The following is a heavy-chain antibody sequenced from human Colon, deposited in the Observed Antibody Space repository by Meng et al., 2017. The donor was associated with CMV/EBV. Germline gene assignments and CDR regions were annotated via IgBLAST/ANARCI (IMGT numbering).Heavy chain of an antibody. V-gene: IGHV1-69*05. Sequence: SVKVSCKASGGSLTSYTINWERQAPGQGLEWMGGIIPIFGTTNYAQKFQGRVTITIDKSTTTAYMELNSLRSEDTAVYYCAGVGGHCSSTSCDIYYWFDPWGQGTLVTVSS. J-gene: IGHJ5*02. D-gene: IGHD2-2*01. CDR3: AGVGGHCSSTSCDIYYWFDP. CDR2: IIPIFGTT. CDR1: GGSLTSYT.